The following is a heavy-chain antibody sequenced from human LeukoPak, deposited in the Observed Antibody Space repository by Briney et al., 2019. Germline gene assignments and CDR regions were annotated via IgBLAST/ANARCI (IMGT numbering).Heavy chain of an antibody. J-gene: IGHJ4*02. V-gene: IGHV3-7*03. CDR1: GFTFSNYW. Sequence: GGSLRLSCAASGFTFSNYWMSWVRQAPGKGLEWVANIKQDGSEKNYVDSVKGRFTISRDSSKNTLYLQLDSLRAEDTAIYYCAKEIRPNVCWGQGTLVTVSS. CDR2: IKQDGSEK. D-gene: IGHD4-17*01. CDR3: AKEIRPNVC.